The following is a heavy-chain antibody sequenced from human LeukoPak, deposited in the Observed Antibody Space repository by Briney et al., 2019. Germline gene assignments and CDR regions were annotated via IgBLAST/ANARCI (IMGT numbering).Heavy chain of an antibody. D-gene: IGHD3-3*01. CDR1: GYTFTSYY. CDR3: ARDPGLRFLGGYMDV. J-gene: IGHJ6*03. Sequence: ASVKVSCKASGYTFTSYYMHWVRQAPGQGLEWMGIINPSGGSTSYAQKFQGRVTMTRDTSTSTVYMELSSLRSEDTAVYYCARDPGLRFLGGYMDVWGKGTTVTVSS. CDR2: INPSGGST. V-gene: IGHV1-46*01.